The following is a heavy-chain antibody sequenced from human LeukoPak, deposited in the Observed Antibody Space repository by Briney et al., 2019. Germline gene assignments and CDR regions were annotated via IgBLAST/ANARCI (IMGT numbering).Heavy chain of an antibody. CDR2: INPYNGIT. V-gene: IGHV1-18*01. CDR3: ARDQASLNSFDI. J-gene: IGHJ3*02. Sequence: ASVKVSCKASGYTFTSYGISWVRQAPGQGLEWMGWINPYNGITKYLQKLQGRVTMTTDTSTSTAYMYLRSLTSDDTAVYYCARDQASLNSFDIWGQGTMVAVSS. CDR1: GYTFTSYG. D-gene: IGHD1-20*01.